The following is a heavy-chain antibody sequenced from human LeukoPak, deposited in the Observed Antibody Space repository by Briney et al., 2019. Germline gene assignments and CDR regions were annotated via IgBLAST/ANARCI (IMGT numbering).Heavy chain of an antibody. CDR2: ISYDGSNK. V-gene: IGHV3-30*18. CDR1: GFTFSSYG. J-gene: IGHJ6*02. CDR3: AKAQQLVLYYYYGMDV. Sequence: GGSLRLSCAASGFTFSSYGMHWVRQAPGKGLEWVAVISYDGSNKYYADSVKGRFTISRDNSKNTLHLQMNSLRAEDTAVYYCAKAQQLVLYYYYGMDVWGQGTTVTVSS. D-gene: IGHD6-13*01.